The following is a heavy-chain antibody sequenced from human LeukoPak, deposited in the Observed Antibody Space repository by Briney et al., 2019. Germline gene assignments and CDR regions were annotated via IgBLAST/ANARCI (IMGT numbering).Heavy chain of an antibody. J-gene: IGHJ4*02. Sequence: ASVKVSCKASGYTFTNYYMHWVRQAPGQGLEWMGIINPSGGSTSYAQKFQGRVTMTRDTSTSTVYMELSSLRSEDTAVYYCAGGYDYVWGSYLPLDYLGQGTLVAVSS. D-gene: IGHD3-16*02. V-gene: IGHV1-46*01. CDR1: GYTFTNYY. CDR3: AGGYDYVWGSYLPLDY. CDR2: INPSGGST.